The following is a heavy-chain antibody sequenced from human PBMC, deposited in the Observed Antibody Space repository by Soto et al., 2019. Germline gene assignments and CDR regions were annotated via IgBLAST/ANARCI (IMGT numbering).Heavy chain of an antibody. CDR1: GFTFSSYS. Sequence: GGSLRLSCAASGFTFSSYSMNWVRQAPGKGLEWVSSISSSSSYIYYADSVKGRFTISRDNAKNSLYLQMNSLRAEDTAVYYCARGAGDTAMDKNWFDPWGQGTLVTVSS. CDR3: ARGAGDTAMDKNWFDP. CDR2: ISSSSSYI. V-gene: IGHV3-21*01. D-gene: IGHD5-18*01. J-gene: IGHJ5*02.